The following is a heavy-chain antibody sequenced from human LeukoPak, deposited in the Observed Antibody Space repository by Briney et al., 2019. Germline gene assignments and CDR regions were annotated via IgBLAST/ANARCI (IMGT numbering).Heavy chain of an antibody. J-gene: IGHJ4*02. CDR2: INHSGST. D-gene: IGHD3-10*01. CDR1: GGSFSGYY. Sequence: SETLSLTCAVYGGSFSGYYWSWIRQPPGRGLEWIGEINHSGSTNYNPSLKSRVTISVDTSKNQFSLKLSSVTAADTAVYYCARGHHGSGSYSSWGQGTLVTVSS. V-gene: IGHV4-34*01. CDR3: ARGHHGSGSYSS.